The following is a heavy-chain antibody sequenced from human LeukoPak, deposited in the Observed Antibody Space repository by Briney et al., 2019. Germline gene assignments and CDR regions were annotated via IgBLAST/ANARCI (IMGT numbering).Heavy chain of an antibody. V-gene: IGHV3-74*03. CDR3: YGGNAEH. J-gene: IGHJ1*01. D-gene: IGHD4-23*01. CDR1: GYTFSSYW. Sequence: GGSLRLSCAASGYTFSSYWMHWVRQAPGKGLMWVSGINTDGSSTMYADSVKGRFTISRDNAKNTLYLQMNSLRGEDTAVYHCYGGNAEHWGQGTLVTVSS. CDR2: INTDGSST.